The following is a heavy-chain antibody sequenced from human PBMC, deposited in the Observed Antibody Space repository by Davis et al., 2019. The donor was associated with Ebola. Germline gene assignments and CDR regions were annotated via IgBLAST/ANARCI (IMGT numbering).Heavy chain of an antibody. CDR2: ISSSSSTI. D-gene: IGHD3-22*01. CDR1: GFTFSSYS. CDR3: AKAGNLYETSAYYGN. Sequence: GGSLRLSCAASGFTFSSYSMNWVRQAPGKGLEWVSYISSSSSTIYYADSVKGRFTISRDNSKNTLFLQMNSLRADDTAVYYCAKAGNLYETSAYYGNWGQGTLVSVSS. J-gene: IGHJ4*02. V-gene: IGHV3-48*01.